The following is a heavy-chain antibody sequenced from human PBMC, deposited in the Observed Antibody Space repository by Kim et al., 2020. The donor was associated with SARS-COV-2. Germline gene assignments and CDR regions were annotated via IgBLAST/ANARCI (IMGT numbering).Heavy chain of an antibody. CDR3: TTDRDSSSWYIVPWFDP. Sequence: VKGRFTISRDDSKNTLYLQMNSLKTEDTAVYYCTTDRDSSSWYIVPWFDPWGQGTLVTVSS. V-gene: IGHV3-15*01. D-gene: IGHD6-13*01. J-gene: IGHJ5*02.